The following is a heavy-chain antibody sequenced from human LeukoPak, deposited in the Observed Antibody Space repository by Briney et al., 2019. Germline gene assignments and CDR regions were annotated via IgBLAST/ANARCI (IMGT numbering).Heavy chain of an antibody. J-gene: IGHJ4*02. V-gene: IGHV3-23*01. CDR1: GFTFSTYG. Sequence: GGSLRLSCAASGFTFSTYGMSWVRQAPGKGLEWVSAISGSSNATFYADSVKGRFTVSRDNSKNTLYLQMNSLRAEDTAVYFCAKDMVRGYYFDCWGQGTLITVSS. CDR2: ISGSSNAT. D-gene: IGHD3-10*01. CDR3: AKDMVRGYYFDC.